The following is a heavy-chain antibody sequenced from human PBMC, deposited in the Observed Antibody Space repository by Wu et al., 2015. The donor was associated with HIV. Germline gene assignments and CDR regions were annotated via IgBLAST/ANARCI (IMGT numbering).Heavy chain of an antibody. Sequence: QVYLVQSGAEVKKPGASVKVSCKASGYTFNTYGISWVRQAPGQGLEWMGWISGYNGNTNYAQKVQGRVTMTADTSTSTAYMEVRSLRSDDTAVYYCARSSISIFGYYGMDMWGQGTTVTVSS. D-gene: IGHD3-3*02. J-gene: IGHJ6*02. CDR1: GYTFNTYG. CDR3: ARSSISIFGYYGMDM. V-gene: IGHV1-18*01. CDR2: ISGYNGNT.